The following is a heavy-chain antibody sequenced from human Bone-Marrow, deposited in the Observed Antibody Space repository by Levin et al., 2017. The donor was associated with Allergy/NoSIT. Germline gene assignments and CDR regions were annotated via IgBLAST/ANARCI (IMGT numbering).Heavy chain of an antibody. V-gene: IGHV3-23*01. CDR1: GFTFSSYD. Sequence: PGGSLRLSCAASGFTFSSYDMSWVRQAPGKGLQWVSVISKSGANTFYADSVKGRFTISRDNSKNTLSLQMNSLRAEDMAVYYCARGSLYNSDWRSFDHWGQGTLVTVSS. J-gene: IGHJ4*02. D-gene: IGHD6-19*01. CDR2: ISKSGANT. CDR3: ARGSLYNSDWRSFDH.